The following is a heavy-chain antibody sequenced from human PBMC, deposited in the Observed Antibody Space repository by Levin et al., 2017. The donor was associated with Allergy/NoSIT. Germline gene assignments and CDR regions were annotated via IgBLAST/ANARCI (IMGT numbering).Heavy chain of an antibody. D-gene: IGHD6-19*01. V-gene: IGHV4-59*08. CDR2: AYNSGST. J-gene: IGHJ3*02. Sequence: SQTLSLTCTVSGVSVSTYYWTWLRQSPGKGLEWIGSAYNSGSTTYNPSLKSRITISMDTSKNHLSLQVTSMTAADTAVYHCAGAKQWLAYDMWGQGTLVTVSS. CDR1: GVSVSTYY. CDR3: AGAKQWLAYDM.